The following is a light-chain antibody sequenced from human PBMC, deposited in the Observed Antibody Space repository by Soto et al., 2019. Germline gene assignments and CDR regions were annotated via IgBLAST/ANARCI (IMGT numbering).Light chain of an antibody. CDR2: AAS. V-gene: IGKV1-27*01. J-gene: IGKJ1*01. CDR3: QNYNSAPRT. CDR1: QGISND. Sequence: DIQMTQSPSSLSASIGDRVTISCRASQGISNDLAWYQQKPGKVPYLLIYAASTSHSGVPSRFRGSGSGTDFTLTIGSLQPEYFATYSCQNYNSAPRTFGQGIKVDIK.